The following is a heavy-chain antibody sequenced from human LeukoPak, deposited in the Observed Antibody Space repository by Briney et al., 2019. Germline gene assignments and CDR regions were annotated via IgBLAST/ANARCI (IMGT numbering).Heavy chain of an antibody. V-gene: IGHV3-66*02. J-gene: IGHJ4*02. D-gene: IGHD3-22*01. CDR3: ARDFLSGYSHYFDY. CDR1: GFTVSSNY. Sequence: GGSLRLSCAASGFTVSSNYMSWVRQAPGKGLEWVSVIYSGGSTYYADSVKGRFTISRDDSKNTLYLQMNSLRAEDTAVYYCARDFLSGYSHYFDYWGQGTLVTVSS. CDR2: IYSGGST.